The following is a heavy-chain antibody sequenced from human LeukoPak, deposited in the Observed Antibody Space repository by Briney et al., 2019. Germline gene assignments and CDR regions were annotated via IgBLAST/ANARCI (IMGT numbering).Heavy chain of an antibody. CDR2: FSGSGGST. V-gene: IGHV3-23*01. CDR3: ARATVAVAGDYWYFDL. Sequence: GGSLRLSCAASGFTFSSYAMSWVRQAPGKGLEWVSTFSGSGGSTHYADSVKGRFTISRDNSKNTLYLQMNSLRAEDTAVYYCARATVAVAGDYWYFDLWGRGTLVTVSS. D-gene: IGHD6-19*01. J-gene: IGHJ2*01. CDR1: GFTFSSYA.